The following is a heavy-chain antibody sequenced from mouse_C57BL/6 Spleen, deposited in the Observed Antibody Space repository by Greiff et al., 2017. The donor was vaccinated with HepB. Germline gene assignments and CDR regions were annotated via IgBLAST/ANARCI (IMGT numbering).Heavy chain of an antibody. V-gene: IGHV1-50*01. D-gene: IGHD1-1*01. J-gene: IGHJ2*01. CDR3: ARSHYYGSSYDY. CDR2: IDPSDSYT. Sequence: QVQLQQPGAELVKPGASVKLSCKASGYTFTSYWMQWVKQRPGQGLEWIGEIDPSDSYTNSNQKFKGKATLTVDTSSSTAYMQLSSLTSEDSAVYYCARSHYYGSSYDYWGQGTTLTVSS. CDR1: GYTFTSYW.